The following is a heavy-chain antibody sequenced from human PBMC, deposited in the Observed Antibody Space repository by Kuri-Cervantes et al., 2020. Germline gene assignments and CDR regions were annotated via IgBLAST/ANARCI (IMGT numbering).Heavy chain of an antibody. CDR3: ARVKSSYGDPTGGMDV. Sequence: ASVKVSCKASGYTFTGYYMHWVRQAPGQGLEWMGWINPNSGGTNYAQKLQGRVTMTTHTSTSTVYMELRSLRSDDTAVYFCARVKSSYGDPTGGMDVWGQGTMVTVSS. CDR2: INPNSGGT. J-gene: IGHJ6*02. V-gene: IGHV1-2*02. CDR1: GYTFTGYY. D-gene: IGHD4-17*01.